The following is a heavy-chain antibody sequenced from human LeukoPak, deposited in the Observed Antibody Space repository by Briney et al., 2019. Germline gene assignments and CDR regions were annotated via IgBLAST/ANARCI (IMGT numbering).Heavy chain of an antibody. Sequence: SETLSLTCTVSGGSISSYYWSWIRQPPGKGLEWIGYIYYSGSTYYNPSLKSRVTISVDTSKNQFSLKLSSVTAADTAVYYCAGPNIGIVRGVIYYWGQGTLVTVSS. CDR3: AGPNIGIVRGVIYY. V-gene: IGHV4-59*08. CDR1: GGSISSYY. D-gene: IGHD3-10*01. J-gene: IGHJ4*02. CDR2: IYYSGST.